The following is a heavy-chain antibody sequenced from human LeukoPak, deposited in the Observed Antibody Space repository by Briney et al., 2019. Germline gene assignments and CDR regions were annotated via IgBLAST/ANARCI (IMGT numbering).Heavy chain of an antibody. J-gene: IGHJ6*02. D-gene: IGHD2-15*01. CDR2: INQDGSEK. CDR3: ARDGQDYGMDV. Sequence: GGSLRLSCAASGFTFRNYAMSWVRQAPGKGLEWVANINQDGSEKYFVDSVKGRFTISRDNAKNSLYLQMNSLRAEDTAAYYCARDGQDYGMDVWGQGTTVTVSS. V-gene: IGHV3-7*05. CDR1: GFTFRNYA.